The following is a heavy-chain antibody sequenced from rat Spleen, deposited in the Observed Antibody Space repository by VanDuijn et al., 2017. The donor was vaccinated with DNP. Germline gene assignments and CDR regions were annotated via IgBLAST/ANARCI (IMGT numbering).Heavy chain of an antibody. CDR1: GFTFSDYY. J-gene: IGHJ2*01. CDR2: ISYDGVST. Sequence: EVQLVESGGGLVQPGRSLKLSCAASGFTFSDYYMAWVRRTPAKGLEWVAYISYDGVSTYNGGSVKGRFTISRDIAKSTLYLEMNSLRSEDMATYYCARWFNSGYYFDYWGQGVMVTVSS. D-gene: IGHD4-3*01. V-gene: IGHV5-22*01. CDR3: ARWFNSGYYFDY.